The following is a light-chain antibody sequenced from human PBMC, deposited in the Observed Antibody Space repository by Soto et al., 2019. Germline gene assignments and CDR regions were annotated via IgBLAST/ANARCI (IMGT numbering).Light chain of an antibody. CDR2: GAS. J-gene: IGKJ3*01. Sequence: EIVMTQSPATLSVSPGERATLSCRASQSVNSNLAWYQQKPGQAPRLLIYGASTRATGIPARFSGSGSGTEFTITISSLQSEDFAVYYCQQYNNWPTFGPGTKVDIK. CDR3: QQYNNWPT. CDR1: QSVNSN. V-gene: IGKV3-15*01.